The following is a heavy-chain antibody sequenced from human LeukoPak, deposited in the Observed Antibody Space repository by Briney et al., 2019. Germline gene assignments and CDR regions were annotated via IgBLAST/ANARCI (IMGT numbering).Heavy chain of an antibody. D-gene: IGHD2-8*01. CDR2: VDASGST. V-gene: IGHV4-61*02. Sequence: SETLSLTCTVSGGSILGGYFYWGWVRQPAGKGLEWIGRVDASGSTNYNPPLRSRVIISVDTSKNQFSLNLSSVTAADTAVYYCARWGVGFSNNGFDYWGRGSLVTVSS. J-gene: IGHJ4*02. CDR3: ARWGVGFSNNGFDY. CDR1: GGSILGGYFY.